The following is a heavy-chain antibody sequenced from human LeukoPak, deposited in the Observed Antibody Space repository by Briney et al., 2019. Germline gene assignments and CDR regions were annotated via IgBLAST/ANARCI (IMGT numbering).Heavy chain of an antibody. CDR3: ARSRRGQFRIILALYYYYMDV. J-gene: IGHJ6*03. Sequence: ASVKVSCKASGYTFTSYYMHWVRQAPGQGLEWMGIINPSGGSTSYAQKFQGRVTITRNTSISTAYMELSSLRSEDTAVYYCARSRRGQFRIILALYYYYMDVWGKGTTVTVSS. CDR2: INPSGGST. D-gene: IGHD1-14*01. CDR1: GYTFTSYY. V-gene: IGHV1-46*01.